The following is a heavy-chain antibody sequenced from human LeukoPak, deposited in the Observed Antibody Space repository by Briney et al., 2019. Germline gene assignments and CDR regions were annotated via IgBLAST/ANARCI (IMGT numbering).Heavy chain of an antibody. Sequence: SETLSLTCGVYGGSFSGYYWNWIRQSPGKGLEWVGEINHSGSTRYNPSLRSRITMSVDTSRNHFSLKLSSVTAADTAVYFCAREIIWGTYRRLYYFDTWGQGTLVTVSS. D-gene: IGHD3-16*02. V-gene: IGHV4-34*01. J-gene: IGHJ4*02. CDR2: INHSGST. CDR1: GGSFSGYY. CDR3: AREIIWGTYRRLYYFDT.